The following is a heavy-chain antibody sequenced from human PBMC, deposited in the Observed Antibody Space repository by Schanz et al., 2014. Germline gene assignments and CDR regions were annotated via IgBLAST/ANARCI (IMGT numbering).Heavy chain of an antibody. CDR1: GDTFRSYT. J-gene: IGHJ6*02. Sequence: QVQLVQSGAEVKKPGSSVKVSCKASGDTFRSYTINWVRHAPGQGLEWMGRITPTLGKVDYAQKFLGRVTITADKSTSTAYMELKSLRSADTAVYYCATIGVNDYWRFGLDLWGQGTTVTVSS. CDR3: ATIGVNDYWRFGLDL. CDR2: ITPTLGKV. V-gene: IGHV1-69*02. D-gene: IGHD3-16*01.